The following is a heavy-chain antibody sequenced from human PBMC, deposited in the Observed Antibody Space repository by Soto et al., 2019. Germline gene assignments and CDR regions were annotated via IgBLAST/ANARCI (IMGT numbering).Heavy chain of an antibody. CDR1: GGSISSGGYS. D-gene: IGHD3-16*01. J-gene: IGHJ5*02. CDR3: ARDHIGGASWFDP. Sequence: SETLSLTCAVSGGSISSGGYSWSWIRQPPGKGLEWIGYIYHSGSTYYNPSLKSRVTISVDRSKNQFSPKLSSVTAADTAVYYCARDHIGGASWFDPWGQGTLVTVSS. V-gene: IGHV4-30-2*01. CDR2: IYHSGST.